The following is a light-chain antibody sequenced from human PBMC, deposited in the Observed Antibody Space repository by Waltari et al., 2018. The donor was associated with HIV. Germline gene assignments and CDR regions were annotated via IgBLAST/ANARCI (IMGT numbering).Light chain of an antibody. J-gene: IGLJ2*01. Sequence: LTQPASVSGSPGQSITISCTGTSSDVGGYNYVSWYQQHPGKAPKLMIYDVSNRPSGVSNRFSGSKSGNTASLTISGLQAEDEADYYCSSYTSSSTVVFGGGTKLTVL. CDR3: SSYTSSSTVV. CDR2: DVS. CDR1: SSDVGGYNY. V-gene: IGLV2-14*03.